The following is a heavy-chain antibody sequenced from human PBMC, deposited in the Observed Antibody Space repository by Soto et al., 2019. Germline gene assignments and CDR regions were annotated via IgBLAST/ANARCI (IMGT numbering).Heavy chain of an antibody. D-gene: IGHD6-6*01. V-gene: IGHV1-8*01. CDR2: MNPYSGNT. Sequence: QVQLVQSGAEVKKPGASVKVSCKASGYTFTSYDIYWVRQATGQGLEWMGWMNPYSGNTGYAQKFQGRVTMNRNTSISTAYMELSSLRSEDTAVYYCARVYSSSSPSDYWGQGTLVTVSS. CDR3: ARVYSSSSPSDY. CDR1: GYTFTSYD. J-gene: IGHJ4*02.